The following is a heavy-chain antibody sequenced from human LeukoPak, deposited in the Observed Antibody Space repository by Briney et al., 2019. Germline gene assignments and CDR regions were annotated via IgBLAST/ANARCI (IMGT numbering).Heavy chain of an antibody. D-gene: IGHD3-16*02. Sequence: GGSLRLSCAASGFTFDDYAMQWVRQAPGKGVEWVALISGDGGSTYYADSVKGGFNISRENSKNSLYLQMNSLRTEDTALYYCAKDFVLGAFDIWGQGTMVTVSS. J-gene: IGHJ3*02. CDR2: ISGDGGST. V-gene: IGHV3-43*02. CDR1: GFTFDDYA. CDR3: AKDFVLGAFDI.